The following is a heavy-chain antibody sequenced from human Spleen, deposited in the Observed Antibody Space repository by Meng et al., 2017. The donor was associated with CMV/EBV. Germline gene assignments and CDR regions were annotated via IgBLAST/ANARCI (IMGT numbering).Heavy chain of an antibody. CDR1: GGSFSGYY. Sequence: SETLSLTCAVYGGSFSGYYWSWIRQPPGKGLEWIGEINHSGSTNYNPSLKSRVTISVDTSKNQFSLKLSSVTAADTAVYYCARGAERLLHRGPPDYWGQGTLVTVS. CDR2: INHSGST. D-gene: IGHD3-3*01. J-gene: IGHJ4*02. V-gene: IGHV4-34*01. CDR3: ARGAERLLHRGPPDY.